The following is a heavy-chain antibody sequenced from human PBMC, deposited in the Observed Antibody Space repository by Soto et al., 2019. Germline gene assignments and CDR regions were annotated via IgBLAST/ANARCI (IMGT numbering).Heavy chain of an antibody. Sequence: QVQLVQSGAEVKKPGSSVKVSCKASGGTLSSYTISWVRQAPGQGLEWMGRIIPILGIANYAQKFQGRVTITADKSTSTAYMELSSLRSEDTAVYYCARGWFGELFPTFDIWGQGTMVTVSS. V-gene: IGHV1-69*02. D-gene: IGHD3-10*01. CDR2: IIPILGIA. CDR1: GGTLSSYT. J-gene: IGHJ3*02. CDR3: ARGWFGELFPTFDI.